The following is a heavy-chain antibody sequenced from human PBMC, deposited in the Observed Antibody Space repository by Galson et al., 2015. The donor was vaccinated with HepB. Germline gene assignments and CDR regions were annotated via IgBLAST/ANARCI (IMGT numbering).Heavy chain of an antibody. V-gene: IGHV3-33*01. J-gene: IGHJ4*02. D-gene: IGHD1-26*01. CDR2: IWYNGSNK. CDR3: ARGGEGRVGVFDY. Sequence: SLRLSCAASGFTFSNYGMHWVRQAPGKGLEWVALIWYNGSNKYYADSVKGRFTISRDNSKNTLYLQMNSLRAEDTAVYYCARGGEGRVGVFDYWGQGTLVTVSS. CDR1: GFTFSNYG.